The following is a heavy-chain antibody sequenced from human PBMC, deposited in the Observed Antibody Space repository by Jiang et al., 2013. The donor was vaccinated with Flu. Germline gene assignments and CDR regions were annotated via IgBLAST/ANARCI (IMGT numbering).Heavy chain of an antibody. CDR1: GGSISSSSYY. Sequence: SLTCTVSGGSISSSSYYWGWIRQPPGKGLEWIGSIYYSGSTYYNPSLKSRVTISVDTSKNQFSLKLSSVTAADTAVYYCARRPSTSIFGVSLSVDGAFDIWGQGTTVTVSS. V-gene: IGHV4-39*01. CDR3: ARRPSTSIFGVSLSVDGAFDI. J-gene: IGHJ3*02. CDR2: IYYSGST. D-gene: IGHD3-3*01.